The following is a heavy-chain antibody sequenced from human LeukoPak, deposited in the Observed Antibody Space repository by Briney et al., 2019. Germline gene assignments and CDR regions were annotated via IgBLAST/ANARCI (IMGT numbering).Heavy chain of an antibody. Sequence: ASVKVSCKASGYTFTGYYMHWVRQAPGQGLEWMGWISAYNGNTNYAQKLQGRVTMTTDTSTSTAYMELRSLRSDDTAVYYCARDYYYDSSGYYRYWDQGTLVTVSS. V-gene: IGHV1-18*04. CDR2: ISAYNGNT. J-gene: IGHJ4*02. CDR1: GYTFTGYY. CDR3: ARDYYYDSSGYYRY. D-gene: IGHD3-22*01.